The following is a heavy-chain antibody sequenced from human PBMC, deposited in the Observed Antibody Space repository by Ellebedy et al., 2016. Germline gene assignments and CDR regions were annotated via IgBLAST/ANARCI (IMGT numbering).Heavy chain of an antibody. CDR1: GGSISSGGYY. D-gene: IGHD2-15*01. CDR3: ARAHCSGGSCYSGYWYFDL. CDR2: IYYSGST. J-gene: IGHJ2*01. Sequence: SETLSLXXTVSGGSISSGGYYWSWIRQHPGKGLEWIGYIYYSGSTYYNPSLKSRVTISVDKSKNQFSLKLSSVTAADTAVYYCARAHCSGGSCYSGYWYFDLWGRGTLVTVSS. V-gene: IGHV4-31*03.